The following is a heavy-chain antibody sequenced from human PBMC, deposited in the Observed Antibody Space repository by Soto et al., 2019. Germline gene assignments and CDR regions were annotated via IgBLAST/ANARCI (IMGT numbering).Heavy chain of an antibody. CDR3: ARDYGDYYGSGEDYGMYV. V-gene: IGHV3-53*04. D-gene: IGHD3-10*01. CDR2: IYSGGST. J-gene: IGHJ6*02. CDR1: RFTFSDYY. Sequence: PGGSLRLSCAASRFTFSDYYMSWIRQAPGKGLEWVSVIYSGGSTYYADSVKGRFTISRHNSKNTLYLQMNSLRAEDTAVYYCARDYGDYYGSGEDYGMYVWGQGTTVTVSS.